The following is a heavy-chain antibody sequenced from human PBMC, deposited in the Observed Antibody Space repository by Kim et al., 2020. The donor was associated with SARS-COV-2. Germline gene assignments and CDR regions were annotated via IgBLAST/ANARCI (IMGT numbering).Heavy chain of an antibody. V-gene: IGHV1-18*01. CDR3: ARDRRYSYGSYYYYGMDV. CDR2: ISAYNGNT. CDR1: GYTFTSYG. D-gene: IGHD5-18*01. J-gene: IGHJ6*02. Sequence: ASVKVSCKASGYTFTSYGISWVRKAPGQGLEWMGWISAYNGNTNYAQKLQGRVTMTTDTSTSTAYMELRSLRSDDTAVYYCARDRRYSYGSYYYYGMDVWGQGTTVTVSS.